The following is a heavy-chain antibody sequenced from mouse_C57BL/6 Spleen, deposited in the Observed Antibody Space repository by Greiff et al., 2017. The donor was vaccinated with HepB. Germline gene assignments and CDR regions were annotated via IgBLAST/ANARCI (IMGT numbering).Heavy chain of an antibody. CDR1: GYTFTSYC. J-gene: IGHJ2*01. Sequence: QVQLQQSGAELVKPGASVKLSCKASGYTFTSYCMHWVKQRPGRGLEWIGRFDPLSGGIKYNEKFKGKATLTVDKSSSTAYMQLSSLTSEDSAVYYSARVRYYSSSYDYYFGCWGQGTTLTVTS. D-gene: IGHD1-1*01. V-gene: IGHV1-72*01. CDR2: FDPLSGGI. CDR3: ARVRYYSSSYDYYFGC.